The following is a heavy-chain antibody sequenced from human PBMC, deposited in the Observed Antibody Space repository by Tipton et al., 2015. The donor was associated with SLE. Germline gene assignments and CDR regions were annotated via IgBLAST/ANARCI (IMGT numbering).Heavy chain of an antibody. CDR1: GFTFSSYG. D-gene: IGHD2-2*01. CDR3: AKGVPAAIPH. CDR2: ISYDGSNK. V-gene: IGHV3-30*18. Sequence: SLRLSCAASGFTFSSYGMHWVRQAPGKGLEWVAVISYDGSNKYYADSVKGRFTISRDNSKNTLYLQMNSLRAEDTAVYYCAKGVPAAIPHWGQGTLVTVSS. J-gene: IGHJ4*02.